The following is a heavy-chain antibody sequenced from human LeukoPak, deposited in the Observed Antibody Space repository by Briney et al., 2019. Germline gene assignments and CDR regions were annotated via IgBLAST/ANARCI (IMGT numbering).Heavy chain of an antibody. Sequence: SVKVSCKASGGTFSSYAISWARQAPGQGLEWMGRIIPILGIANYAQKFQGRVTITADKSTSTAYMELSSLRSEDTAVYYCARGSTSHLGYGMDVWGQGTTVTVSS. V-gene: IGHV1-69*04. CDR2: IIPILGIA. J-gene: IGHJ6*02. CDR3: ARGSTSHLGYGMDV. CDR1: GGTFSSYA. D-gene: IGHD2-2*01.